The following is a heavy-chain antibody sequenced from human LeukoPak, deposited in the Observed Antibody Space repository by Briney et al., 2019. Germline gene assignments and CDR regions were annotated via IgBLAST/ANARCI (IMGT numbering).Heavy chain of an antibody. CDR1: GFTFSSYA. D-gene: IGHD3-22*01. V-gene: IGHV3-23*01. CDR2: ISGSGGST. J-gene: IGHJ4*02. Sequence: GGSLRLSCAASGFTFSSYAMSWVRQAPGKGLEWVSAISGSGGSTYYADSVKGRFTVSRDNSKSTVYLQMNSLRAEDTAVYYCARGRWVYDSSGFYSDYWGQGTLVTVSS. CDR3: ARGRWVYDSSGFYSDY.